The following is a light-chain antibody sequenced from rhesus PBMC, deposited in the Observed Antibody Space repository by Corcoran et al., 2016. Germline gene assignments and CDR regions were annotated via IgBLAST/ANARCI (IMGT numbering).Light chain of an antibody. V-gene: IGKV2S8*01. CDR1: QSLVNSDGKTY. CDR3: GQGTNVPWP. J-gene: IGKJ1*01. Sequence: EVVMTQSPLSLPVTPGQPASISCRSSQSLVNSDGKTYLNWLQQKAGQPPRGLIYQVSKRESGVPDRFSGSGAWTDFTLKFTGVEAEDIGVSYYGQGTNVPWPFSQGTKVEIK. CDR2: QVS.